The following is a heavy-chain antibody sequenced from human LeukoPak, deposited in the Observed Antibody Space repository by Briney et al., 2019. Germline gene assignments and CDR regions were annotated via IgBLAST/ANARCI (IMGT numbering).Heavy chain of an antibody. CDR1: RFTFSNYV. CDR3: AKEKDTIYFDV. V-gene: IGHV3-30*18. D-gene: IGHD2-15*01. Sequence: PGGSLRLSCAASRFTFSNYVMHWVRQAPGKGLEWVAVISYDGSDKYYADSVKGRFTISRDNSKNSIYLQMDSLTTEDTAVYYCAKEKDTIYFDVWGQGTMVTVSS. J-gene: IGHJ3*01. CDR2: ISYDGSDK.